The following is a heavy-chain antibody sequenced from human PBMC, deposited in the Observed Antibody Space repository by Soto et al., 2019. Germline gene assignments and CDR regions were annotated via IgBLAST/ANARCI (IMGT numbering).Heavy chain of an antibody. CDR2: ISYDGSNK. J-gene: IGHJ6*02. Sequence: QVQLVESGGGVVQPGRSLRLYCAASGFTFSPYGMHWVRQGPGKGLERVAVISYDGSNKYYGDSVKGRFTISRDNSKNTLYLQMNSLRAEDTAVYYCAKDKSRYYYGMDVWGQGTTVTVSS. CDR1: GFTFSPYG. CDR3: AKDKSRYYYGMDV. V-gene: IGHV3-30*18.